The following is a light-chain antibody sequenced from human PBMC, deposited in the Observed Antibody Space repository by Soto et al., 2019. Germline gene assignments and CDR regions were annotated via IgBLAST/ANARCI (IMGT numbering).Light chain of an antibody. CDR3: QQSYSNTLT. CDR2: AAS. CDR1: QSISSY. Sequence: DIQMTQSPSSLSASVGDRVTITCRASQSISSYLNWYQKKTGKAPKLLMYAASSLQSGVPSRFSGSGSGTDFTITISSMKTEDFATYYCQQSYSNTLTFGQGTRLEI. V-gene: IGKV1-39*01. J-gene: IGKJ5*01.